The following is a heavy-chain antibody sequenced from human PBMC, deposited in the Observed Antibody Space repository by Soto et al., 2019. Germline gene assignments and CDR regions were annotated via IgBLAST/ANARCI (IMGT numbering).Heavy chain of an antibody. CDR3: ARHPSDFWFDP. V-gene: IGHV4-39*01. J-gene: IGHJ5*02. CDR2: MYSSGTT. D-gene: IGHD2-21*02. Sequence: SETLSLTCTVSGGSISSYSYYWGWIRQPPGKSLQWIGSMYSSGTTYYNPSLKSRVTVSVDTSKNQFSLKLSSVTAADTAVYYCARHPSDFWFDPWGQGTLVTVSS. CDR1: GGSISSYSYY.